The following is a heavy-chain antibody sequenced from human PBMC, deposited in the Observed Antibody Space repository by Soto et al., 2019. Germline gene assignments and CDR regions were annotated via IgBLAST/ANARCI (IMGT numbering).Heavy chain of an antibody. Sequence: QITLKESGPTLVKPTQTLTLTCTFSGFSLSTSGVGVSWIRQPPGPALECLALIYWDDDKRYRLSLDRRLTITKDTSKDQVVLTMTNMYSVDTATYYCAYLPCSCGSCYWFAFSGMDVWGQGTTVAVYS. D-gene: IGHD2-15*01. J-gene: IGHJ6*02. V-gene: IGHV2-5*02. CDR3: AYLPCSCGSCYWFAFSGMDV. CDR1: GFSLSTSGVG. CDR2: IYWDDDK.